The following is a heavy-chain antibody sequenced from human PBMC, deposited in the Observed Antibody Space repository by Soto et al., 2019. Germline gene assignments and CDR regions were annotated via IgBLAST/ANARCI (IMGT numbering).Heavy chain of an antibody. J-gene: IGHJ6*02. V-gene: IGHV3-30*18. CDR3: AKVSEAYNDFWSGSSGMAV. D-gene: IGHD3-3*01. Sequence: SLRLSCAASGVTFSCYGMPWVRRAPGNGGEGVAGVSYVGSGRCYADTVNGRFTISRDKSKNTLYLQMNSLRAEDTAVYDCAKVSEAYNDFWSGSSGMAVWGQGTMVTVPS. CDR1: GVTFSCYG. CDR2: VSYVGSGR.